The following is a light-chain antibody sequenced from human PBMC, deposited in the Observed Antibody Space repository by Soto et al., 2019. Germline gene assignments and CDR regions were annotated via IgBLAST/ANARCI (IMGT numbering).Light chain of an antibody. V-gene: IGKV1-5*01. CDR3: QQYNSFAPYS. Sequence: DIQMTQSPSTLSASVGDRVTITCRSSQSISFWCAWYQQQPGKAPKLLIYDASTLYSAVTSRFSGSRSGTEVTITISSLQPDDVVSYYCQQYNSFAPYSFGQGTKLEI. J-gene: IGKJ2*03. CDR1: QSISFW. CDR2: DAS.